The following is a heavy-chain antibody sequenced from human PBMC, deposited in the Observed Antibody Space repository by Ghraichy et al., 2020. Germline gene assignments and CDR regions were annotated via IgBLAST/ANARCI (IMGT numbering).Heavy chain of an antibody. V-gene: IGHV4-34*01. Sequence: SQTLSLTCAVYGGSFSGYYWSWIRQPPAKGLEWIGEINHSGSTNYNPSLKSRVTISVDTSKNQFSLKLSSVTAADTAVYYCARFRYGGDGDYWGQGTLVTVSS. CDR2: INHSGST. J-gene: IGHJ4*02. CDR1: GGSFSGYY. D-gene: IGHD4-23*01. CDR3: ARFRYGGDGDY.